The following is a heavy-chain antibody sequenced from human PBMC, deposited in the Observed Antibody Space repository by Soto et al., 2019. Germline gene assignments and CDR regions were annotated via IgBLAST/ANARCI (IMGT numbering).Heavy chain of an antibody. J-gene: IGHJ1*01. Sequence: GGSLRLSCAASGFTFSSYAMSWVRQAPGKGLEWVSAISGSGGSTYYADSVKGRFTISRDNSKNTLYLQMNSLRAEETAVYCCAKGRYYYDRSGYYSAEYFQHWGQGTLVTVSS. V-gene: IGHV3-23*01. CDR3: AKGRYYYDRSGYYSAEYFQH. D-gene: IGHD3-22*01. CDR1: GFTFSSYA. CDR2: ISGSGGST.